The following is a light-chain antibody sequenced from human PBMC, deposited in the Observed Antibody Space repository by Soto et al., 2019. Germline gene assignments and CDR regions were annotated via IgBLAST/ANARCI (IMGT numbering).Light chain of an antibody. CDR3: QQLNSYPRLT. CDR1: QGISSY. J-gene: IGKJ4*01. CDR2: AAS. V-gene: IGKV1-9*01. Sequence: DTQLTQSPSFLSASVGDRVTITCRASQGISSYLAWYQQKPGKAPKLLIYAASTLRSGVPSRFSGSGSGTEFTLTISSLQPEDFATYYCQQLNSYPRLTFGGGTKVEMK.